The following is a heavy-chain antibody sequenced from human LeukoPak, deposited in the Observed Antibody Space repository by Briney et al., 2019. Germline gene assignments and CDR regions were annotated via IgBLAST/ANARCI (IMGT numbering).Heavy chain of an antibody. D-gene: IGHD3-3*01. CDR2: ISSSSSYI. CDR3: ARDRRAIFGVAPLDY. CDR1: GFTFSSYS. Sequence: GGSLRLSCAASGFTFSSYSMNWVRQAPGKGLEWVSSISSSSSYIYYADSVKGRFTISRDNAKNSLYLQMNSLRAEDTAVYYCARDRRAIFGVAPLDYWGQGTLVTVSS. J-gene: IGHJ4*02. V-gene: IGHV3-21*01.